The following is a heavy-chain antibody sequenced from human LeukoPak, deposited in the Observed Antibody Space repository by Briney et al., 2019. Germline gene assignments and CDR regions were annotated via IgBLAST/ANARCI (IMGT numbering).Heavy chain of an antibody. D-gene: IGHD5-18*01. CDR1: GYTFTGYY. V-gene: IGHV1-2*06. Sequence: ASVTVSCKASGYTFTGYYMHWVRQAPGQGLEWMGRINPNSGGTNYAQKFQGRVTMTRDTSTSTVYMELSSLRSEDTAVYYCARGHLDRGYSINWFDPWGQGTLVTVSS. CDR3: ARGHLDRGYSINWFDP. CDR2: INPNSGGT. J-gene: IGHJ5*02.